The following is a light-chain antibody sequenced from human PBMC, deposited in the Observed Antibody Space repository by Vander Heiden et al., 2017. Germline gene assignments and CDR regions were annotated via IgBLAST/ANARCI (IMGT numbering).Light chain of an antibody. J-gene: IGLJ2*01. Sequence: SYVLTQPPSLSVAPGQTASITCGGNNIEYKRVHWYQQKPGQAPVLVVYDDGDRPSGIPERFSGSNSGNTATLTISWVEAGDEADYYCQVWDSISDVVFGGGTKLTVL. V-gene: IGLV3-21*02. CDR3: QVWDSISDVV. CDR2: DDG. CDR1: NIEYKR.